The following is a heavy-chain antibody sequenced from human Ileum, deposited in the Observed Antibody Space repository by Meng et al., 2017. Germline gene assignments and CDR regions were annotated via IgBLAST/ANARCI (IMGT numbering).Heavy chain of an antibody. CDR2: ISSSSSYI. Sequence: GESLKISCAASRLTFDDYAMHWVRQPPGKGLEWVSSISSSSSYIYYADSVKGRFTISRDNAKNSLYLQMNSLRAEDTAVYYCAAGLFGETFDYWGQGTLVTVSS. CDR3: AAGLFGETFDY. CDR1: RLTFDDYA. D-gene: IGHD3-10*02. V-gene: IGHV3-21*01. J-gene: IGHJ4*02.